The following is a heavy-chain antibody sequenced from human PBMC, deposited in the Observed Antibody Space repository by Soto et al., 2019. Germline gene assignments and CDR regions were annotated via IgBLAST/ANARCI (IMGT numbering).Heavy chain of an antibody. J-gene: IGHJ4*02. Sequence: PGGSLRLSCAASGFTFSSYGMHWVRQAPGKGLEWVAVISYDGSNKYYADSVKGRFTISRDNSKNTLYLQMNSLRAEDTAVYYCAKVNGDWNYVFDYWGQGTLVTVSS. CDR1: GFTFSSYG. D-gene: IGHD1-7*01. CDR3: AKVNGDWNYVFDY. V-gene: IGHV3-30*18. CDR2: ISYDGSNK.